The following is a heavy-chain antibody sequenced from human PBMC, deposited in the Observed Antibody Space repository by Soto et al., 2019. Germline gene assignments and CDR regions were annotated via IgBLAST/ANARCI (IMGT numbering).Heavy chain of an antibody. CDR3: ARGDREDIAVVVGVRPGEYGVDV. CDR2: ISYDGSNK. V-gene: IGHV3-30-3*01. J-gene: IGHJ6*02. CDR1: GFTFRNYA. D-gene: IGHD2-15*01. Sequence: QVQLVESAGGVVQPGRSLRLSCAASGFTFRNYAMHWVRQAPGKGLECVAVISYDGSNKFYRDYVKGRFTISRDNSKNTLYLQINSLRYEDTAVYYCARGDREDIAVVVGVRPGEYGVDVWGQGTTVTVSS.